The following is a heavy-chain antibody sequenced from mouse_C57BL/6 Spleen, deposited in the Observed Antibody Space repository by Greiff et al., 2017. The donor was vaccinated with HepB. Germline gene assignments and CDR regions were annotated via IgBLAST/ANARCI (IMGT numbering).Heavy chain of an antibody. J-gene: IGHJ1*03. Sequence: EVKLVESGGGLVKPGGSLKLSCAASGFTFSDYGMHWVRQAPEKGLEWVAYISSGSSTIYYADTVKGRFTISRDNAKNTLFLQMTSLRSEDTAMYYCASPLFYYDYDDWYFDVWGTGTTVTVSS. CDR1: GFTFSDYG. CDR2: ISSGSSTI. CDR3: ASPLFYYDYDDWYFDV. V-gene: IGHV5-17*01. D-gene: IGHD2-4*01.